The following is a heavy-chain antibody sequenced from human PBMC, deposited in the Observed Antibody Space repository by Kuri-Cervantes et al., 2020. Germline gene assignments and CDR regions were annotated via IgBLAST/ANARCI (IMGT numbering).Heavy chain of an antibody. Sequence: GWIRQPPGKALEWLALIYWDDEKRYGPSLKSRVTITKDTSKNQVALTMTNMDPVDTATYYCARQDYDSSGYQGAFDIWGQGTMVTVSS. J-gene: IGHJ3*02. D-gene: IGHD3-22*01. CDR2: IYWDDEK. V-gene: IGHV2-5*05. CDR3: ARQDYDSSGYQGAFDI.